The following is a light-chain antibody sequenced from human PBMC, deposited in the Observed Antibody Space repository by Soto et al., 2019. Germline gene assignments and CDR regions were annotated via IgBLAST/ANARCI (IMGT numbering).Light chain of an antibody. Sequence: DIVITQYPDSLAVSLGERATINCKSSQSVLYSSNNKNYLAWYQQKPGQPPKLLIYWASTRESGVPDRFSGSGSGTDFTLTISSLQAEDVAVYYCQQYYSTPPTFGQGTKVEIK. J-gene: IGKJ1*01. CDR1: QSVLYSSNNKNY. V-gene: IGKV4-1*01. CDR2: WAS. CDR3: QQYYSTPPT.